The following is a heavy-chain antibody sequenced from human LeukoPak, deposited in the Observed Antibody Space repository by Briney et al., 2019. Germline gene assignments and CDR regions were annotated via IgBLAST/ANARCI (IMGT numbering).Heavy chain of an antibody. V-gene: IGHV4-39*07. D-gene: IGHD3-9*01. CDR2: IHYSGST. J-gene: IGHJ4*02. CDR3: ARGEDFERYYLAY. Sequence: SETLSLTCTVSGGSISYSSYYWGWIRQPPGKGLEWIGSIHYSGSTYYNPSLKSRVTISVDTSKNQFSLKLISVTAADTAVYFCARGEDFERYYLAYWGQGTLVTVSS. CDR1: GGSISYSSYY.